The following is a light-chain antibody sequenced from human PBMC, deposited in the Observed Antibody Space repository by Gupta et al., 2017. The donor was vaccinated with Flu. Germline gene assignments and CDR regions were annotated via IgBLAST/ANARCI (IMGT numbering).Light chain of an antibody. Sequence: PSSLSASVGDRVTITCQASQDISNYLNWYQQKPGKAPKLLIDDASNLETGVPSRCSGSGSGTDFTFTISSLQPEDIATYYCQQYENLPYTFGQGTKLEIK. J-gene: IGKJ2*01. CDR2: DAS. CDR3: QQYENLPYT. V-gene: IGKV1-33*01. CDR1: QDISNY.